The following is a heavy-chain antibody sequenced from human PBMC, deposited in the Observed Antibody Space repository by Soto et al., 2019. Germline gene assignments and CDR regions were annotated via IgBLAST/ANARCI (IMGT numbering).Heavy chain of an antibody. CDR1: GGTFSSYT. J-gene: IGHJ6*02. D-gene: IGHD2-21*02. CDR2: IIPILGIA. Sequence: PVKVSCKASGGTFSSYTISWVRQAPGHGLEWMGRIIPILGIANYAQKFQGRVTITADKSTSTAYMELSSLRSEDTAVYYCASELAYCGGDCYRTGGYYYGMDVWGQGTTVTVSS. V-gene: IGHV1-69*02. CDR3: ASELAYCGGDCYRTGGYYYGMDV.